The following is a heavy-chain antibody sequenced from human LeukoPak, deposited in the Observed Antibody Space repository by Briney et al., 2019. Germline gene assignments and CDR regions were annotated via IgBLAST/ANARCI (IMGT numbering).Heavy chain of an antibody. CDR1: GYTFTGYY. D-gene: IGHD2-15*01. Sequence: SVKVSCKASGYTFTGYYMHWVRQAPGQGLEWMGWINPNSGGTNYAQKFQGRVTMTRDTSISTAYMELSRLRSDGTAVYYCAREEIVVVAADGWFDPWGQGTLVTVSS. CDR2: INPNSGGT. J-gene: IGHJ5*02. V-gene: IGHV1-2*02. CDR3: AREEIVVVAADGWFDP.